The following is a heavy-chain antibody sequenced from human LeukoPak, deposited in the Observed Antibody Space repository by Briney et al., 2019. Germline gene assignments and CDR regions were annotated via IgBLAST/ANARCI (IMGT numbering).Heavy chain of an antibody. CDR2: IYYSGST. Sequence: SETLSLTCTVSGGSIRGYYWSWIRQPPGKGLEWIGYIYYSGSTNYNPSLKSRVTISVDTSTNQFSLKLSSVTAADTAVYYCATMQYAGVSGDFDLWGRGTLVTVSS. D-gene: IGHD2-8*01. V-gene: IGHV4-59*01. CDR3: ATMQYAGVSGDFDL. CDR1: GGSIRGYY. J-gene: IGHJ2*01.